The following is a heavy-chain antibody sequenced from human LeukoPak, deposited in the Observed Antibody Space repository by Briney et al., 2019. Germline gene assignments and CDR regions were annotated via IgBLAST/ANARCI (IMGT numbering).Heavy chain of an antibody. J-gene: IGHJ1*01. V-gene: IGHV4-39*01. CDR3: ARRRYDDASGYLE. CDR1: GDSVSRSDSY. Sequence: SETLSLTCSVSGDSVSRSDSYWDWIRQPPGKGLEWIGTIYYSGRTYYSPSLKSRVTMSVDPSNNQFSLTLRSVTAADTAVYYCARRRYDDASGYLEWGQGTLLSVSS. CDR2: IYYSGRT. D-gene: IGHD3-22*01.